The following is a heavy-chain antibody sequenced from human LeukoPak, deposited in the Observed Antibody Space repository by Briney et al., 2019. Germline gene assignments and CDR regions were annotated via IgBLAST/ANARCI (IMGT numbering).Heavy chain of an antibody. Sequence: MSSETLSLTCTVSGGSIISGSYYWSWIRQPAGKGLEWIGRIYTSGSTNYNPSLKSQVTISVDTSKNQFSLKLSSVTAADTAVYYCARDRAIFGVVSYLYYMDVWGKGTTVTVSS. J-gene: IGHJ6*03. CDR3: ARDRAIFGVVSYLYYMDV. CDR2: IYTSGST. V-gene: IGHV4-61*02. CDR1: GGSIISGSYY. D-gene: IGHD3-3*01.